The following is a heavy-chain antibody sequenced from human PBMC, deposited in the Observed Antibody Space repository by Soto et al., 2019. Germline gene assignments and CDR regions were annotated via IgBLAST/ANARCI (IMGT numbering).Heavy chain of an antibody. Sequence: ESGGGLVQPGGSLRLSCAASGFTFSSYSMNWVRQAPGKGLEWVSYISSSSSTIYYADSVKGRFTISRDNAKNSLYLQMNSLRDEDTAVYYCARSRSVRGVIRGWFDPWGQGTLVTVSS. CDR2: ISSSSSTI. J-gene: IGHJ5*02. V-gene: IGHV3-48*02. D-gene: IGHD3-10*01. CDR1: GFTFSSYS. CDR3: ARSRSVRGVIRGWFDP.